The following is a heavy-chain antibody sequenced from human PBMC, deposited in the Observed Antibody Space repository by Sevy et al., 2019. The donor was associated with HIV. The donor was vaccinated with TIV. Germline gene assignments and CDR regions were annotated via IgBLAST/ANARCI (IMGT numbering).Heavy chain of an antibody. CDR3: AKDGPYGRDYVLSDAFDI. CDR1: GFTFSSYA. V-gene: IGHV3-23*01. CDR2: ISGSGGST. J-gene: IGHJ3*02. D-gene: IGHD3-16*01. Sequence: GGSLRLSCTASGFTFSSYAMSWVRQAPGKGLEWVSAISGSGGSTYYANSVKGRFTISRDNSKNTLYLQMNSLRAEDTAVYYCAKDGPYGRDYVLSDAFDIWGQGTMVTVSS.